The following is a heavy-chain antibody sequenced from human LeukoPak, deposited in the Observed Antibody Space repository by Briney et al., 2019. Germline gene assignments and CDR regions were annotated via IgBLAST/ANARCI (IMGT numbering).Heavy chain of an antibody. V-gene: IGHV1-18*01. J-gene: IGHJ6*03. Sequence: GASVKVSCKASGYTFTSYGISWVRQAPGQGLEWMGWISAYNGNTNYAQKLQGRVTMTTDTSTSTAYMELRSLRSDDTAVYYCARDYQSRQWLVPSYYYYYMDVWGKGTTVTVSS. CDR1: GYTFTSYG. CDR3: ARDYQSRQWLVPSYYYYYMDV. D-gene: IGHD6-19*01. CDR2: ISAYNGNT.